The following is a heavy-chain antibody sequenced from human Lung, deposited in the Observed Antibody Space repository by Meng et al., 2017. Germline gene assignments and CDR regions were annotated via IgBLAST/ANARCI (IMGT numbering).Heavy chain of an antibody. CDR2: INPKSGDT. V-gene: IGHV1-2*06. CDR3: ARDEDISAAGKLFGDY. Sequence: GAEVKKPGAQGKVSRKVSGYTFPDYWLHWVRRAPGQGLGWMGRINPKSGDTHYAQRFQGRVTMTGDTSISTAYMELSGLRSDDTAMYYCARDEDISAAGKLFGDYWGQGTLVTVSS. J-gene: IGHJ4*02. D-gene: IGHD6-13*01. CDR1: GYTFPDYW.